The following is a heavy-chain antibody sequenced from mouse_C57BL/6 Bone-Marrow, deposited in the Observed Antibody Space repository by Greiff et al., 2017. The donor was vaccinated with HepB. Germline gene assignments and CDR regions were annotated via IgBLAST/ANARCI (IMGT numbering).Heavy chain of an antibody. J-gene: IGHJ1*03. V-gene: IGHV1-75*01. Sequence: VQLQQSGPELVKPGASVKISCKASGYTFTDYYINWVKQRPGQGLEWIGWIFPGSGSTYYNEKFKGKATLTVDKSSSTAYMLLSSLTSEDSAVYVCARRKGTTVVAPDWYFDVWGTGTTVTVSS. CDR1: GYTFTDYY. D-gene: IGHD1-1*01. CDR2: IFPGSGST. CDR3: ARRKGTTVVAPDWYFDV.